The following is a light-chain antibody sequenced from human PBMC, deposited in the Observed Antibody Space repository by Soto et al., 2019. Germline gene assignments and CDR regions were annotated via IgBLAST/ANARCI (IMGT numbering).Light chain of an antibody. V-gene: IGLV1-47*01. Sequence: QSVLTQPPSASGTPQQRVTISFSGSSSNIGSNYVYWYQQLPETAPKLLIDRNNQGPSGVPDRFSGSKSGTSASLAISGLRSEDEADYYCAAWDASLSGRVVFGAGTQLTVL. J-gene: IGLJ2*01. CDR3: AAWDASLSGRVV. CDR1: SSNIGSNY. CDR2: RNN.